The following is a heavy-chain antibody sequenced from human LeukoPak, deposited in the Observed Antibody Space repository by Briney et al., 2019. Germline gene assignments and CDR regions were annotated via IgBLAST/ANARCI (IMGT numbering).Heavy chain of an antibody. J-gene: IGHJ4*02. CDR3: ARGKYYHDSSGYYDY. CDR1: GFTFSSYD. CDR2: IGTAGET. Sequence: GGSLRLSCAASGFTFSSYDMHWVRQGTGKGLEWVSAIGTAGETHYPGSVKGRFTIPRENAKNSFYLQMNSLTAGDTAVYYCARGKYYHDSSGYYDYWGQGTLVTVSS. V-gene: IGHV3-13*01. D-gene: IGHD3-22*01.